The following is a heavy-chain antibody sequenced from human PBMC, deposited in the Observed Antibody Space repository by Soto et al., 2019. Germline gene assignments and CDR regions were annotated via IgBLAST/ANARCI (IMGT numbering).Heavy chain of an antibody. CDR3: ARGNYYGSGSYFFDY. J-gene: IGHJ4*02. CDR2: IYYSGST. V-gene: IGHV4-31*03. Sequence: LSLTCTVSGGSISSGGYYWSWIRQHPGKGLEWIGYIYYSGSTYYNPSLKSRVTISVDTSKNQFSLKLSSVTAADTAVYYCARGNYYGSGSYFFDYWGQGTLVTVSS. CDR1: GGSISSGGYY. D-gene: IGHD3-10*01.